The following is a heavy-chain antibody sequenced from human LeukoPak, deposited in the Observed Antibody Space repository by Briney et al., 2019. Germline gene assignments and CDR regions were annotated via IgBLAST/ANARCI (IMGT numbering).Heavy chain of an antibody. CDR1: GFTFINYA. D-gene: IGHD3-22*01. Sequence: QPGGSLRLSCAASGFTFINYAMSWVRRAPGKGLEWVSGTGASGVTTHYADSVRGRLSLSRDNAKNTVHLQMNSLRAEDTALYYCAKHRDNGDSSGYYDFEFWGQGTLVTVSS. CDR3: AKHRDNGDSSGYYDFEF. J-gene: IGHJ4*02. V-gene: IGHV3-23*01. CDR2: TGASGVTT.